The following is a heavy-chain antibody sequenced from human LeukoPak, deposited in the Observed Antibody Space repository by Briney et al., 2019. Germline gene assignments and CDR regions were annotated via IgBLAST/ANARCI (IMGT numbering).Heavy chain of an antibody. Sequence: PSETLSLTCTVSGGSIIGDYWSWIRQPAGKALEWLGRIYTSGTTTYNPSLKSRVTISVDTSKNQVSLKLSSVTAADTAVYYCARHSSITGGRLSGYWLDPWGQGTLVTVSS. J-gene: IGHJ5*02. CDR2: IYTSGTT. CDR3: ARHSSITGGRLSGYWLDP. V-gene: IGHV4-4*07. CDR1: GGSIIGDY. D-gene: IGHD7-27*01.